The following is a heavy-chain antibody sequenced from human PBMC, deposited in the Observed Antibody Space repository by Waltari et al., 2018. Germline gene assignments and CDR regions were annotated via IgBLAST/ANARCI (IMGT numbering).Heavy chain of an antibody. CDR1: GGSFDTYS. J-gene: IGHJ3*02. V-gene: IGHV4-4*07. CDR2: IYRSGRA. D-gene: IGHD2-21*02. CDR3: ALYGNFVVVTATRAFDI. Sequence: VQLHESGPRLVRPSETLSLICSVSGGSFDTYSWDWIRQSAGKELEWIGRIYRSGRANYNPSLESRVTMSLDTSKNQFSLKLTSVTAADTAVYYCALYGNFVVVTATRAFDIWGQGTMVTVSS.